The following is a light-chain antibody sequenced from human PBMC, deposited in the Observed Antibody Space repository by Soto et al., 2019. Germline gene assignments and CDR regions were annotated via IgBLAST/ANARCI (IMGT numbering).Light chain of an antibody. CDR2: GTS. CDR1: QSVSTH. CDR3: QQYHDWPIT. V-gene: IGKV3-15*01. J-gene: IGKJ5*01. Sequence: EIVMTQSPATLSVSPGEGATLSCRASQSVSTHLAWYQQILGQAPRLLIYGTSTRAAGIPARFSGRGSGTEFTFTISSLQTEDLAGYHCQQYHDWPITFGQGTRLEIK.